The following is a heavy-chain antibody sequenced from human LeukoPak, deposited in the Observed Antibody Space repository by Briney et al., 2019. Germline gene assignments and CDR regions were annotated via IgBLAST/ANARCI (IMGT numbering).Heavy chain of an antibody. J-gene: IGHJ6*03. CDR2: INPNSGGT. CDR3: ARVGIVVVPAAIDGKFYYYYYMDV. Sequence: GASVKVSCKASGYTFTGYYMHWVRQAPGQGLEWMGRINPNSGGTNYAQKFQGRVTMTRDTSISTAYMELSRLRSDDTAVYYCARVGIVVVPAAIDGKFYYYYYMDVWGKGTTVTVSS. V-gene: IGHV1-2*06. D-gene: IGHD2-2*02. CDR1: GYTFTGYY.